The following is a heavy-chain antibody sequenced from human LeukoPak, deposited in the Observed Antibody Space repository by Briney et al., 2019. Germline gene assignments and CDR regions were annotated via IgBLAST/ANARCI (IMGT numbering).Heavy chain of an antibody. CDR1: GYTFTGYD. CDR2: MNPNSGNT. CDR3: ARERGAYQLLSYYYYYYGMDV. Sequence: ASVKVSFKASGYTFTGYDINWVRQATGQGLEWMGWMNPNSGNTGYAQKFQGRVTMTRNTSISTAYMELSSLRSEDTAVYYCARERGAYQLLSYYYYYYGMDVWGQGTTVTVSS. J-gene: IGHJ6*02. V-gene: IGHV1-8*01. D-gene: IGHD2-2*01.